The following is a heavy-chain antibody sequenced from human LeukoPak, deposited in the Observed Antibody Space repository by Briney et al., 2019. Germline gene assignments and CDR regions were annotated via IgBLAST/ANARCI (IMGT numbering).Heavy chain of an antibody. CDR3: ARWNDGNHHFDC. J-gene: IGHJ4*02. Sequence: SETLSLTCTVSGDSVSSYYWNWIRQPPGKGPEWIGYIHQSGSANNNPSLRSRVTMSVDTSRNQFSLDLISVTAADTAVYYCARWNDGNHHFDCWGQGTLVTVSA. D-gene: IGHD1-1*01. V-gene: IGHV4-59*02. CDR1: GDSVSSYY. CDR2: IHQSGSA.